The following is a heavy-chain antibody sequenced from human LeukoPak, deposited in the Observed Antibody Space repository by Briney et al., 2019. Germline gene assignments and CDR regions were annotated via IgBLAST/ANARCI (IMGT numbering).Heavy chain of an antibody. V-gene: IGHV3-23*01. D-gene: IGHD3-22*01. J-gene: IGHJ5*02. CDR2: ISGGGGDTI. Sequence: GGSLRLSCEASGFTFSSYAMSWVRQAPGKGPEWVSVISGGGGDTIFYAGSVKGRFTISRDDSKNTAYLQMDSLRAEDTALYYCAKASRIYDDAWPTSVWLDPWGQGILVTVSS. CDR3: AKASRIYDDAWPTSVWLDP. CDR1: GFTFSSYA.